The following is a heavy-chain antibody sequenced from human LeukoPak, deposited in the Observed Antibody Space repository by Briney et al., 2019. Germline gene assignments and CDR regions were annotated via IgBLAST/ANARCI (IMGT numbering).Heavy chain of an antibody. CDR1: GGSFSGYY. CDR3: AREVGSYSLYYSYGLDV. V-gene: IGHV4-34*01. D-gene: IGHD1-26*01. Sequence: PSETLSLTCAVYGGSFSGYYWSWIRQSPGRGLEWIGTINYSGRTYYNASLKSRVTISVDTSKNQFSLKVNSVTAADTAVYYCAREVGSYSLYYSYGLDVWGQGTTVIVSS. CDR2: INYSGRT. J-gene: IGHJ6*02.